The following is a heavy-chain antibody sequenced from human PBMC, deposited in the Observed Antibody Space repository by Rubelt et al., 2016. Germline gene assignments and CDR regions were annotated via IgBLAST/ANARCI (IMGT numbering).Heavy chain of an antibody. CDR2: IDSNTGRT. V-gene: IGHV1-18*01. CDR3: ARDRGKRPDTFEI. CDR1: GYNFTSYA. J-gene: IGHJ3*02. Sequence: VQLVQSGSELKKPGASVKVSCKASGYNFTSYAMNWVRQAPGQGLEWMGWIDSNTGRTNSAQQVQGSVTMTTDTSTGTVYMEVKRLTSEETVVYYCARDRGKRPDTFEIWGQGTMVTVS.